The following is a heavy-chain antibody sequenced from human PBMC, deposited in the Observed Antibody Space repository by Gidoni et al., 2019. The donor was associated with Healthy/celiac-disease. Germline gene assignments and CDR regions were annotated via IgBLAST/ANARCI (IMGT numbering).Heavy chain of an antibody. CDR3: ARRYSGSSGVDY. J-gene: IGHJ4*02. Sequence: QVQPGPSGAEGVKPGDSLKVSWQALGYTCTGYYMHWVRQAPGQVLGWMGWINPNSGGTNYVQKFQGRVTMTRDTSISTACMELSRLRSDDTAVYYCARRYSGSSGVDYWGQGTLVTVSS. CDR2: INPNSGGT. CDR1: GYTCTGYY. V-gene: IGHV1-2*02. D-gene: IGHD1-26*01.